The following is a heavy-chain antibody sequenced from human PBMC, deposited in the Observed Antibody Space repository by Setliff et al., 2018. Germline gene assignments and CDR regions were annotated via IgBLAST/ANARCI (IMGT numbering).Heavy chain of an antibody. CDR3: ARHYSNYVAQDDAFDI. CDR1: GHSFTSYW. CDR2: IYPGDSDT. V-gene: IGHV5-51*01. Sequence: GESLKISCKGSGHSFTSYWIGWVRQMPGKGLEWMGIIYPGDSDTRYSPSFQGQVTISADKSISTAYLQWSSLKASDTAMYYCARHYSNYVAQDDAFDIWGQGTMVTVSS. D-gene: IGHD4-4*01. J-gene: IGHJ3*02.